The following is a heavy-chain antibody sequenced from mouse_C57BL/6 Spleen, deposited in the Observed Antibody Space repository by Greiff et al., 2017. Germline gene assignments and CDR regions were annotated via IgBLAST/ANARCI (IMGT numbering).Heavy chain of an antibody. CDR3: VRHEDYYGSSYWYFDV. CDR1: GFSFNTYA. J-gene: IGHJ1*03. Sequence: EVQRVESGGGLVQPKGSLKLSCAASGFSFNTYAMNWVRQAPGKGLEWVARIRSKSNNYATYYAESVKDRFTISRDDSEGMLYLQMNNVKTEDTAMYYCVRHEDYYGSSYWYFDVWGTGTTVTVSS. D-gene: IGHD1-1*01. V-gene: IGHV10-1*01. CDR2: IRSKSNNYAT.